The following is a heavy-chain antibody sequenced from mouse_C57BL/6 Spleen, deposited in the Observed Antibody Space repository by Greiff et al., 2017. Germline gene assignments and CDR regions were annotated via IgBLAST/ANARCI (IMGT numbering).Heavy chain of an antibody. CDR2: INPNYGTN. CDR1: GYSFTDYN. J-gene: IGHJ1*03. V-gene: IGHV1-39*01. Sequence: VQLQQSGPELVKPGASVKISCKASGYSFTDYNMNWVKQSNGKSLEWIGVINPNYGTNSYNQKFKGKATLTVAQSSSTAYMQLNSLTSEDAAVYYWARGERRYGSSYWYVDVGGTGTTVTVSS. CDR3: ARGERRYGSSYWYVDV. D-gene: IGHD1-1*01.